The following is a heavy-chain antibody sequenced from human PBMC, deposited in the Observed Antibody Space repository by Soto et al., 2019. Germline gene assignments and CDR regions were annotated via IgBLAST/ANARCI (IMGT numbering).Heavy chain of an antibody. V-gene: IGHV3-73*01. CDR2: IRSKANSYAT. J-gene: IGHJ4*02. Sequence: GGSLRLSCAASGFTFSGPAMHWVRQASGKGLEWVGRIRSKANSYATAYAASVKGRFTISRDDSKNTAYLQMNSLKTEDTAVYYCTAYDSSGYLGYWGQGTLVTVSS. CDR1: GFTFSGPA. CDR3: TAYDSSGYLGY. D-gene: IGHD3-22*01.